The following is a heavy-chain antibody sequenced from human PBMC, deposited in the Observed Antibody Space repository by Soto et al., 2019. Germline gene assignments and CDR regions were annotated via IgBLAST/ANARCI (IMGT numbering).Heavy chain of an antibody. Sequence: GGSLRLSCAASGFTFSSYAMHWVRQAPGKGLEWVSFIHTTGSTIYYADSVKGRFTISRDNAQNSLYLQMNSLRAEDTAVYYCATSLSGYYYNYWGQGTLVTVSS. CDR3: ATSLSGYYYNY. D-gene: IGHD3-22*01. CDR2: IHTTGSTI. V-gene: IGHV3-48*03. CDR1: GFTFSSYA. J-gene: IGHJ4*02.